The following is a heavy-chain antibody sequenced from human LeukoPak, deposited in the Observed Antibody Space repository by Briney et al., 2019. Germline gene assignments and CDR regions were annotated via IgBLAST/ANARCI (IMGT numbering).Heavy chain of an antibody. CDR3: AKRGVVIRVILVGFHKEAYYFDS. CDR2: ISGSGGAT. J-gene: IGHJ4*02. Sequence: GGSLRLSCAASGFTFSNYGMSWVRQAPGEGLEWVAGISGSGGATNYADSVKGRFTISRDNPKNTLYLQMNSLRVEDTAVYFCAKRGVVIRVILVGFHKEAYYFDSWGQGALVTVSS. V-gene: IGHV3-23*01. CDR1: GFTFSNYG. D-gene: IGHD3-22*01.